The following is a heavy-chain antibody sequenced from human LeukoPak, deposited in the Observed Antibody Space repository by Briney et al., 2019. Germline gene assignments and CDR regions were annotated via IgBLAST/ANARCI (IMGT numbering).Heavy chain of an antibody. J-gene: IGHJ4*02. Sequence: SETLSLTCAVYGGSFSGYYWSWIRQPPGKGLEWIGEINHSGSTNYNPSLKSRVTISVDTSKNQFSLKLSSVTAADTAVYYCARQRRPYYYDSSGYYHFDYWGQGTLVTVSS. CDR1: GGSFSGYY. V-gene: IGHV4-34*01. D-gene: IGHD3-22*01. CDR3: ARQRRPYYYDSSGYYHFDY. CDR2: INHSGST.